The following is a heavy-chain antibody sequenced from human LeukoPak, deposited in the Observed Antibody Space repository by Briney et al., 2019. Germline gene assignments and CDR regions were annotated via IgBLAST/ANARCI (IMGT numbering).Heavy chain of an antibody. CDR1: GFTFSSYD. CDR2: ISGSGDRT. V-gene: IGHV3-23*01. CDR3: AKPSSGNYPPTGY. D-gene: IGHD1-26*01. J-gene: IGHJ4*02. Sequence: GGSLRLSCAASGFTFSSYDVSWVRQAPGKGLEWVSAISGSGDRTHYADSVKGRFTISRDNSKNTLYLQINSLRAEDAAVYYCAKPSSGNYPPTGYWGQGTLVTVSS.